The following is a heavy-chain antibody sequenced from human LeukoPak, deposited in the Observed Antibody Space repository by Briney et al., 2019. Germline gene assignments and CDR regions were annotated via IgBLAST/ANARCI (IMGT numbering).Heavy chain of an antibody. CDR1: GFTVSSNY. D-gene: IGHD3-22*01. CDR3: ARGPPYYDSSGYCYVWFDY. Sequence: GGSLRLSCAASGFTVSSNYMSWVRQAPGKGLEWVSVIYSGGSTYYADSVKGRFTISRDNSKNTLYLQMNSLRAEDTAVYYCARGPPYYDSSGYCYVWFDYWGQGTLVTVSS. V-gene: IGHV3-53*01. J-gene: IGHJ4*02. CDR2: IYSGGST.